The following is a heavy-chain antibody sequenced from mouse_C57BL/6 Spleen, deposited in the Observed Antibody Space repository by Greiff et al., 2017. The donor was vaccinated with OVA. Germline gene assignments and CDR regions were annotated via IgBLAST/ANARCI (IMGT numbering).Heavy chain of an antibody. CDR1: GYTFTSYW. CDR3: AIYYDYEFAY. Sequence: VQLQQSGAELVKPGASVKLSCKASGYTFTSYWMQWVKQRPGQGLEWIGEIDPSDSYTNYNQKFKGKATLTVDTSSSTAYMQLSSLTSEDSAVYYCAIYYDYEFAYWGQGTLVTVSA. D-gene: IGHD2-4*01. J-gene: IGHJ3*01. CDR2: IDPSDSYT. V-gene: IGHV1-50*01.